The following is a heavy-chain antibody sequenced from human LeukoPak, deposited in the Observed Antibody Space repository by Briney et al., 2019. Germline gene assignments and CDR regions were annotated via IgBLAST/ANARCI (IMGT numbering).Heavy chain of an antibody. J-gene: IGHJ5*02. D-gene: IGHD6-19*01. V-gene: IGHV3-11*01. Sequence: GGSLRLSCAASGFTFSDYYMSWIRQAPGKGLEWVSYISSSSSTIYYADSVQGRFTISRDNAKNSLYLQMNGLRGEDTAVYYCARSAVTGPGWIDPWGQGTLVTVSS. CDR3: ARSAVTGPGWIDP. CDR2: ISSSSSTI. CDR1: GFTFSDYY.